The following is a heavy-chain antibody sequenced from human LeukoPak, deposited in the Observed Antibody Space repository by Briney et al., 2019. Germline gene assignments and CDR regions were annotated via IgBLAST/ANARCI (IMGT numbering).Heavy chain of an antibody. V-gene: IGHV1-69*13. CDR1: GYTFTSYA. D-gene: IGHD2-2*01. CDR2: IIPIFGTA. Sequence: SVKVSCKASGYTFTSYAISWVRQAPGQGLEWMGGIIPIFGTANYAQKFQGRVTITADESTSTAYMELSSLRSEDTAVYYCASPGGIYCSSTSCYRAGFDYWGQGTLVTVSS. J-gene: IGHJ4*02. CDR3: ASPGGIYCSSTSCYRAGFDY.